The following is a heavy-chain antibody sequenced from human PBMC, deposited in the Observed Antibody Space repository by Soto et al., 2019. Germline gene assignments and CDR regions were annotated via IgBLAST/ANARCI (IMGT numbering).Heavy chain of an antibody. V-gene: IGHV3-30-3*01. CDR1: GFTFSSYA. CDR3: ASEATNDY. Sequence: GGSLRLSCAASGFTFSSYAMHWVRQAPGKGLEWVAVISYDGSNKYYADSVKGRFTISRDNSKNTLYLQMNSLRAEDTAVYYCASEATNDYWGQGTLVTVSS. CDR2: ISYDGSNK. J-gene: IGHJ4*02.